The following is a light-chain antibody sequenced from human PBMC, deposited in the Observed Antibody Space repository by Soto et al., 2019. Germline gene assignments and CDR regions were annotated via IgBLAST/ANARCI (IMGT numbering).Light chain of an antibody. V-gene: IGKV1-5*03. CDR3: QQYNSYST. Sequence: DIQMTQSPSTLSGSVGDRVTITCRASQTISSWLAWYQQKPGKAPKLLIYKASSLESGVPSRFSGSGSGTEFTLTISSLQPDDFATYYCQQYNSYSTCGQGTKGDIK. CDR1: QTISSW. J-gene: IGKJ1*01. CDR2: KAS.